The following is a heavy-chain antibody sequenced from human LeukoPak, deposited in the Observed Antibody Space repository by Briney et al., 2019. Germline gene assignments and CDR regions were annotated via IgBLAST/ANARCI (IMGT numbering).Heavy chain of an antibody. V-gene: IGHV1-18*01. CDR2: INAYNGNT. D-gene: IGHD3-3*01. CDR1: GYTFTSCG. CDR3: VAIVGATYYDFWSDYYLFDY. Sequence: GASVKVSCKGSGYTFTSCGISWVRPPPGQGLEWMGWINAYNGNTNYEHKLQGRVTMTTETSTRTAYMELRSLRSDDTAVYYCVAIVGATYYDFWSDYYLFDYWGQGTLVTVSS. J-gene: IGHJ4*02.